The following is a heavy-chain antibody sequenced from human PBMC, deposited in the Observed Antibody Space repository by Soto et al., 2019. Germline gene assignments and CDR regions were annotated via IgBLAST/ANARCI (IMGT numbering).Heavy chain of an antibody. CDR1: GGTFNNYA. J-gene: IGHJ4*02. V-gene: IGHV1-69*04. D-gene: IGHD6-13*01. CDR2: VIPILGIA. CDR3: ARSQQLGMATDY. Sequence: ASVKVSCKASGGTFNNYAISWVRQAPGQGLEWMGRVIPILGIANYAQKFQGRVTITADKSTSTAYMELSSLRSEDTAVYYCARSQQLGMATDYWGQGTLVTVSS.